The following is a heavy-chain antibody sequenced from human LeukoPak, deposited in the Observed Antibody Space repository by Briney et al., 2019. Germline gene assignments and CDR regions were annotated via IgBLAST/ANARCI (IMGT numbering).Heavy chain of an antibody. CDR2: IYRSGST. V-gene: IGHV4-4*02. CDR3: ARVLWFGELAFDY. CDR1: GGSISSSNW. D-gene: IGHD3-10*01. Sequence: PSGTLSLTCAVSGGSISSSNWWSWVRQPPGKGLEWIGSIYRSGSTYYNPSLKSRVTISVDTSKNQFSLRLTSVTAADTAVYYCARVLWFGELAFDYWGQGTLVTVSS. J-gene: IGHJ4*02.